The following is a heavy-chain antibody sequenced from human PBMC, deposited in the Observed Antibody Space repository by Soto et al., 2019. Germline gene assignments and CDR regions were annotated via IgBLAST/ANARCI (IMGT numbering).Heavy chain of an antibody. CDR3: ARDRIRKQLVEDYFGY. Sequence: ASVKVSCKASGYTFTSYGISWVRQAPGQGLEWMGWISAYNGNTNYAQKLQGRVTMTTDTSTSTAYMELRSLRSDDTAMYYCARDRIRKQLVEDYFGYWGQGTLVTVSS. D-gene: IGHD6-13*01. CDR2: ISAYNGNT. CDR1: GYTFTSYG. V-gene: IGHV1-18*01. J-gene: IGHJ4*02.